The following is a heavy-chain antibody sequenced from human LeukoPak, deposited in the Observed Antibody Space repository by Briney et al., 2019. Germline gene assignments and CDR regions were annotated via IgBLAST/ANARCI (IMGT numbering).Heavy chain of an antibody. D-gene: IGHD1-1*01. CDR2: TYYRSKWYN. CDR1: GDTVSSNGAA. J-gene: IGHJ3*02. Sequence: SQTLSLTCAISGDTVSSNGAAWNWIRQSPSRGLEWLGRTYYRSKWYNDYAVSVRGRITISPDTSKNQLSLHLTSVTPEDTAVYYCARDDQLGLDALDIWGQGTLVTVSS. CDR3: ARDDQLGLDALDI. V-gene: IGHV6-1*01.